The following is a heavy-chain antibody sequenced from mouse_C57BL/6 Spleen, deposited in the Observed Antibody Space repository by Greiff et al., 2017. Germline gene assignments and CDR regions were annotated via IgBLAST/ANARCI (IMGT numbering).Heavy chain of an antibody. Sequence: EVMLVESGGGLVQPGGSLSLSCAASGFTFTDYYMSWVRQPPGKALEWLGFIRNKANGYTTEYSASVKGRFTISRDNSQIILYLQMNALRAEDSATYYCARSPFITTVVARYYAMDYWGQGTSVTVSS. D-gene: IGHD1-1*01. V-gene: IGHV7-3*01. J-gene: IGHJ4*01. CDR1: GFTFTDYY. CDR2: IRNKANGYTT. CDR3: ARSPFITTVVARYYAMDY.